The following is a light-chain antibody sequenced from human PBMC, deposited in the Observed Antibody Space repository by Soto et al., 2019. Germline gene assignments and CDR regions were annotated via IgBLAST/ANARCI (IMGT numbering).Light chain of an antibody. Sequence: EIVLTQSPGTLSLSPGERATLSCRASQSVSNDYVAWVQQKPGQAPRLLIYGASTRASGIPARFSGSGSGTEFTLTISSLQSEDFAVYYCQQYNNWPRGTFGQGTKVDIK. J-gene: IGKJ1*01. CDR1: QSVSND. V-gene: IGKV3-15*01. CDR3: QQYNNWPRGT. CDR2: GAS.